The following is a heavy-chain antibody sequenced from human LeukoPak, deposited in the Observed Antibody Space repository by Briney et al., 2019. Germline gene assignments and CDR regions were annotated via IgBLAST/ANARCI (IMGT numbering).Heavy chain of an antibody. V-gene: IGHV1-69*05. CDR3: ARATPELWFGELLPSYLSDY. Sequence: ASVKVSCKASGGTFSSYAISWVRQAPGQGLEWMGGIIPIFGTANYAQKFQGRVTITTDESTSTAYMELSSLRSEDTAVYYCARATPELWFGELLPSYLSDYWGQGTLVTVSS. J-gene: IGHJ4*02. CDR2: IIPIFGTA. CDR1: GGTFSSYA. D-gene: IGHD3-10*01.